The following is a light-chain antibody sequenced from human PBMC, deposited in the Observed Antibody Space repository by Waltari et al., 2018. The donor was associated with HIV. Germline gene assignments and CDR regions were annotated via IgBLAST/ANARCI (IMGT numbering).Light chain of an antibody. J-gene: IGKJ2*01. CDR1: QNVLYSSINETY. CDR3: QQYYSSPYT. Sequence: DIVMTQSPDSLTVSLGERATINCKSSQNVLYSSINETYVSWYQQKFGQPPKLLIYWASAREFGVPDRFSGSGAGAQFTLTISSLQAEDVALYYCQQYYSSPYTFGQGTKVEVK. V-gene: IGKV4-1*01. CDR2: WAS.